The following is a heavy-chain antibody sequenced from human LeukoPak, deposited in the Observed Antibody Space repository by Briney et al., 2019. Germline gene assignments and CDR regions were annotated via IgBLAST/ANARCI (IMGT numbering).Heavy chain of an antibody. D-gene: IGHD3-10*01. CDR3: ARGLITMVRGGLGP. Sequence: GGSLRLSCAASGFTFSSYAMHWARQAPGKGLEWVAVISYDGSNKYYADSVKGRFTISRDNSKNTLYLQMNSLRAEDTAVYYCARGLITMVRGGLGPWGQGTLVTVSS. CDR1: GFTFSSYA. J-gene: IGHJ5*02. V-gene: IGHV3-30-3*01. CDR2: ISYDGSNK.